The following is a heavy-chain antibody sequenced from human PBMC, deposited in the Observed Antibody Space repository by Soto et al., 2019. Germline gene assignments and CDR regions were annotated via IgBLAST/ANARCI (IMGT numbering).Heavy chain of an antibody. CDR3: ARGRYGDY. CDR2: ISAHNGNT. CDR1: GYTFTSYG. D-gene: IGHD1-1*01. J-gene: IGHJ4*02. Sequence: QVHLVQSGAEVKKPGASVKVSCKASGYTFTSYGITWVRQAPGQGLEWMGWISAHNGNTDYAQKLQGRVIVTRDTTTSTAYMELRRLISDDTDVYYCARGRYGDYWGQGALVTVSS. V-gene: IGHV1-18*01.